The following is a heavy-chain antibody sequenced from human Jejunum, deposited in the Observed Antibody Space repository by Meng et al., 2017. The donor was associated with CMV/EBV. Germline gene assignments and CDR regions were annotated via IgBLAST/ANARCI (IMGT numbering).Heavy chain of an antibody. D-gene: IGHD7-27*01. CDR1: GYTFTGYY. CDR3: VRANLGSADY. J-gene: IGHJ4*02. V-gene: IGHV1-2*06. Sequence: QGHMVRDGAVVKKPGASVKVSGKASGYTFTGYYMHWLRQAPGQGLEWVGRITPSSGGTTYAQKFQGRVTMTRDTSISTAYMELSSLRSDDAAIYYCVRANLGSADYWGQGTLVTVSS. CDR2: ITPSSGGT.